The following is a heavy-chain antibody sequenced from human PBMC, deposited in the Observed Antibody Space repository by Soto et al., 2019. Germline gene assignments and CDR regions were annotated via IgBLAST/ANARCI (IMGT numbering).Heavy chain of an antibody. J-gene: IGHJ4*02. D-gene: IGHD6-6*01. CDR2: IKQAGSEK. CDR3: AREYSSSSWCRVHFDY. Sequence: EVQLVESGGGLVQPGGSLRLSCAASGFTFSRYWMSWVRQAPGKGLEWVANIKQAGSEKYYVDSVKGRFTISRDNAKNSLYLQMNSLIAEDTAVYYGAREYSSSSWCRVHFDYLGQLTMVTPSS. V-gene: IGHV3-7*01. CDR1: GFTFSRYW.